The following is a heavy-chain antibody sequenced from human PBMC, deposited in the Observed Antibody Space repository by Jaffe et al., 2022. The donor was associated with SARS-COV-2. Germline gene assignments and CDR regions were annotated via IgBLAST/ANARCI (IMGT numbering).Heavy chain of an antibody. D-gene: IGHD2-15*01. CDR1: GGSISSYY. CDR2: IYYSGST. Sequence: QVQLQESGPGLVKPSETLSLTCTVSGGSISSYYWSWIRQPPGKGLEWIGYIYYSGSTNYNPSLKSRVTISVDTSKNQFSLKLSSVTAADTAVYYCARGTYCSGGSCYPNPFDYWGQGTLVTVSS. CDR3: ARGTYCSGGSCYPNPFDY. V-gene: IGHV4-59*01. J-gene: IGHJ4*02.